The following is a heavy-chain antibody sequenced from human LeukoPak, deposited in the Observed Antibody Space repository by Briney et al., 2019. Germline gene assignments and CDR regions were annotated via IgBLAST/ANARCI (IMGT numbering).Heavy chain of an antibody. Sequence: GRSLRLSRAASGFTFSSCAMHWARQAPGQGLQWLAAISFDGSDKYYAASVKGRFTISRDNSKNTLYLQMNSLRPDDTAVYYCARDPGAVADYYLDYWGQGTLVTVSS. CDR1: GFTFSSCA. D-gene: IGHD6-19*01. CDR2: ISFDGSDK. J-gene: IGHJ4*02. CDR3: ARDPGAVADYYLDY. V-gene: IGHV3-30*04.